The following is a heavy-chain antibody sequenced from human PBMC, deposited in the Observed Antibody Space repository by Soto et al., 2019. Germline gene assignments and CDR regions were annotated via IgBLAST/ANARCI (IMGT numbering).Heavy chain of an antibody. CDR1: GYSLTGYY. Sequence: ASVKVSCKASGYSLTGYYIHWVRQGTGQGLEGMGRINPSDESTAYTQKCRGTLFITRDTSTRTVFMELKSLKSQDTDLYFCAGEDSGSYFVLWGQGTLVTVSS. V-gene: IGHV1-46*01. D-gene: IGHD3-22*01. J-gene: IGHJ4*02. CDR3: AGEDSGSYFVL. CDR2: INPSDEST.